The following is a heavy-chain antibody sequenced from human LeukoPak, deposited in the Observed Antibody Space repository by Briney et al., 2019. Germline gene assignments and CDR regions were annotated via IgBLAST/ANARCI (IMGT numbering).Heavy chain of an antibody. V-gene: IGHV4-34*01. CDR2: INHSGST. CDR1: GGSFSGYY. J-gene: IGHJ4*02. Sequence: PSETLSLTCAVYGGSFSGYYWSWIRQPPGKGLEWIGEINHSGSTNYNPSLKSRVTISVDTSKNQFSLKLSSVTAADTAVYYCARHSSGYVRDYWGQGTLVTVSS. CDR3: ARHSSGYVRDY. D-gene: IGHD3-22*01.